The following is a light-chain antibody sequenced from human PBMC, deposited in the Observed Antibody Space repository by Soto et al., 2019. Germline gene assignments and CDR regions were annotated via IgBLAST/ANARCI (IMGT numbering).Light chain of an antibody. J-gene: IGKJ5*01. CDR1: QGISTY. CDR3: QQLAGFPIT. V-gene: IGKV1-9*01. Sequence: DINFTKSAAFLSASVGDRVTITCRASQGISTYLAWYQQKPGKAPNLLIYTASTLQTGVPSRFSGSAFGTEFTLTISSLQPEDFATYYCQQLAGFPITFGQGTRLEVK. CDR2: TAS.